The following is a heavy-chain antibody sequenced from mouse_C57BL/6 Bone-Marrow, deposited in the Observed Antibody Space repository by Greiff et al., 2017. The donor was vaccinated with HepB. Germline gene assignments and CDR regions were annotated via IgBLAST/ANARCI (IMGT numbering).Heavy chain of an antibody. CDR3: ARDHYGSSPYYFDY. J-gene: IGHJ2*01. CDR1: GYSITSGYY. D-gene: IGHD1-1*01. V-gene: IGHV3-6*01. CDR2: ISYDGSN. Sequence: EVQLQQSGPGLVKPSQSLSLTCSVTGYSITSGYYWNWIRQFPGNKLEWMGYISYDGSNNYNPSLKNRISITRDTSKNQFFLKLISVTTEDTATYYCARDHYGSSPYYFDYWGQGTTLTVSS.